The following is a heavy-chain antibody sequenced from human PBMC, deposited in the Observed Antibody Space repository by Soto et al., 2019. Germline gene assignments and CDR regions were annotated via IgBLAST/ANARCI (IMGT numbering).Heavy chain of an antibody. CDR3: ARGGGYDFRSSQAPPIDV. J-gene: IGHJ6*02. CDR2: LYYTGST. Sequence: SETLSLTCNVSGGSISDFYWSWIRKSPGKRLEWIGYLYYTGSTNYNPALKSRVTISLDTSKTQFSLKLGSVTAADTAVYYCARGGGYDFRSSQAPPIDVWGQGTTVTVSS. CDR1: GGSISDFY. D-gene: IGHD3-3*01. V-gene: IGHV4-59*01.